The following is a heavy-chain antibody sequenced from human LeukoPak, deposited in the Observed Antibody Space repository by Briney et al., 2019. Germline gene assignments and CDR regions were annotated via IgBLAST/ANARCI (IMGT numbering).Heavy chain of an antibody. V-gene: IGHV3-30*02. J-gene: IGHJ4*02. CDR3: AVRGVDTFDY. CDR1: GFTFSSYG. Sequence: QPGGSLRLSCAASGFTFSSYGMHWVRQAPGKGLQWVTFIGYDGSIEYYSDSVKGRFTISRDNSKNTLSLQMNSLRPEDTAVYYCAVRGVDTFDYWGQGTLVTVSS. D-gene: IGHD3-10*01. CDR2: IGYDGSIE.